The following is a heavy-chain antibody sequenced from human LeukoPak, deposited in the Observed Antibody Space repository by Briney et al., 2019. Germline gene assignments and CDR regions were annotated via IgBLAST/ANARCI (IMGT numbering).Heavy chain of an antibody. D-gene: IGHD1-1*01. Sequence: SETLSLTCAVSGGSISSGGYSWSWIRQPPGKGLEWIGYIYHSGSTYYNPSLKSRVTISVDRSKNQFSLKLSSVTAADTAVYYCARMANRYGSEKNAFDIWGQGTMVTVSS. CDR1: GGSISSGGYS. CDR3: ARMANRYGSEKNAFDI. V-gene: IGHV4-30-2*01. J-gene: IGHJ3*02. CDR2: IYHSGST.